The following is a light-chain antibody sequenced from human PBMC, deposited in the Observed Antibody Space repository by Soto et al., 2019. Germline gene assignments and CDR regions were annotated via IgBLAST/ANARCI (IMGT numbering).Light chain of an antibody. CDR1: QSISSY. CDR2: AAS. Sequence: MQMSQTPSSLSASVGDRVTITCRASQSISSYLNWYQQKPGKAPKLLIYAASSLQSGVPSRFSGSGSGTDFTLTISSLQPEDFATYYFRPSYSTPTASGQRTRLDSK. J-gene: IGKJ5*01. V-gene: IGKV1-39*01. CDR3: RPSYSTPTA.